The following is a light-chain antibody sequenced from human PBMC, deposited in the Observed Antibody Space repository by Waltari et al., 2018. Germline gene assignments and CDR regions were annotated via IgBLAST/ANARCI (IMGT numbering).Light chain of an antibody. V-gene: IGLV1-51*02. Sequence: QSVLTQPPSVSAAPGQRVTISCSGGSPNIGNNYVSWYRQFPGTAPKPLIYENTERTSGIPGRFSGSKSGTSATLDITGLQAGDEADYYCGTWDSSLSGAVFGGGTHLTVL. CDR1: SPNIGNNY. CDR3: GTWDSSLSGAV. J-gene: IGLJ7*01. CDR2: ENT.